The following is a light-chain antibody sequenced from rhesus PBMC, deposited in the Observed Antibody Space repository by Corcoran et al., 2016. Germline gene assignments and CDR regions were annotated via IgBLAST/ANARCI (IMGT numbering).Light chain of an antibody. CDR2: GVS. CDR3: QQSSNLST. CDR1: QSVGNY. V-gene: IGKV3-24*04. J-gene: IGKJ4*01. Sequence: ETVVTQSPATLSLSPGERATLSCRASQSVGNYLAWYHQKPGQAPRPLSYGVSSRATGIPDRFSGSGSGTDFTLTISSLGPEDVGVYYCQQSSNLSTFGGGTKVELK.